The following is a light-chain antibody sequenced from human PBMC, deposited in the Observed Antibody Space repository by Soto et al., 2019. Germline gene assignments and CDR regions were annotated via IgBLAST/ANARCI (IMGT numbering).Light chain of an antibody. Sequence: QSVLTQPASVSGSPRQSITIYCTGASSDVGGYTHVSWYQQHPCKAPNLMIYEVNNRPSGVSHRFSGSKSGNTASLTISGLQAEDEADYYCSSYTSSSTLYGFGTGTKVTVL. V-gene: IGLV2-14*01. CDR3: SSYTSSSTLYG. CDR1: SSDVGGYTH. J-gene: IGLJ1*01. CDR2: EVN.